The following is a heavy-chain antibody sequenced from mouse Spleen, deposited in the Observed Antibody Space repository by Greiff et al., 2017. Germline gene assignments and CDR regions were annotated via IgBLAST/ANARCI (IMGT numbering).Heavy chain of an antibody. CDR3: ARGGDRFDY. Sequence: ESGPGLVKPSQSLSLTCTVTGYSITSDYAWNWIRQFPGNKLEWMGYISYSGSTSYNPSLKSRISITRDTSKNQFFLQLNSVTTEDTATYYCARGGDRFDYWGQGTTLTVSS. CDR1: GYSITSDYA. V-gene: IGHV3-2*02. D-gene: IGHD3-3*01. CDR2: ISYSGST. J-gene: IGHJ2*01.